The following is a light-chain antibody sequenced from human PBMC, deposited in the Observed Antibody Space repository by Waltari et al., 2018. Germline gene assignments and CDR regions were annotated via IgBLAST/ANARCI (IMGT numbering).Light chain of an antibody. V-gene: IGKV1-13*02. CDR3: QQGNSYPYS. J-gene: IGKJ2*03. Sequence: IHMSQSPSSLSPSVGYRVTITCRASQGISSYLNWYQQKPGKAPKLLIYYANSLASGVPSRFSGSGSGTEFTLTISSLQPEDFATYYCQQGNSYPYSFGQGTKVEIK. CDR1: QGISSY. CDR2: YAN.